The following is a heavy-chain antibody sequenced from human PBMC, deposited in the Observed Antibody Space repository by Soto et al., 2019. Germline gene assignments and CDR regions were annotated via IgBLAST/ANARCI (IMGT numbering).Heavy chain of an antibody. Sequence: SETLSLTFAVYGGSFSGYYWSWIRQPPGKGLEWIGEINHSGSTNYNPSLKSRVTISVDTSKNQFSLKLSSVTAADTAVYYCARGLGVRGVIDYGMDVWGQGTTVTVSS. CDR3: ARGLGVRGVIDYGMDV. V-gene: IGHV4-34*01. CDR1: GGSFSGYY. D-gene: IGHD3-10*01. J-gene: IGHJ6*02. CDR2: INHSGST.